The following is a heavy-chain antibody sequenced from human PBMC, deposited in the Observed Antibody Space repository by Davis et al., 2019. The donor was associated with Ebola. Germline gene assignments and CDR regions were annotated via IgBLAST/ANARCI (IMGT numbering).Heavy chain of an antibody. CDR1: GFTFTSYG. CDR3: ARGLGSGYDLGYYYYGMDV. D-gene: IGHD5-12*01. V-gene: IGHV3-33*01. CDR2: IWYDGSNK. Sequence: PGGSLRLSCAASGFTFTSYGMHWVRQAPGKGLEWVALIWYDGSNKYYADSVKGRFTISRDNSKNTLYLQMNSLRAEDTAVYYCARGLGSGYDLGYYYYGMDVWGQGTTVTVSS. J-gene: IGHJ6*02.